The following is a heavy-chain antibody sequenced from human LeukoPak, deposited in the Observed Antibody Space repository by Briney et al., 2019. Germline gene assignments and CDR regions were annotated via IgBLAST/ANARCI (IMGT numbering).Heavy chain of an antibody. J-gene: IGHJ4*02. D-gene: IGHD3-3*01. CDR2: INHSGST. CDR1: GGSFSGYY. V-gene: IGHV4-34*01. Sequence: SETLSLTCAVYGGSFSGYYWSWTRQPPGKGLEWIGEINHSGSTNYNPSLKSRVTISVDTSKNQFSLKLSSVTAADTAVYYCARAPGVRFLEWYKYLDYWGQGTLVTVSS. CDR3: ARAPGVRFLEWYKYLDY.